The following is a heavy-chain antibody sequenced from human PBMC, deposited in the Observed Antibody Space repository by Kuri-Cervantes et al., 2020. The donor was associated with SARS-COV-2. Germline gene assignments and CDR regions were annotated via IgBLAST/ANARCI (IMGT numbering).Heavy chain of an antibody. D-gene: IGHD2-2*02. CDR2: IYTSGST. CDR1: GGPISSGSYY. Sequence: PCTVPGGPISSGSYYWSWIRQPAGKGLEWIGRIYTSGSTNYTPSLKSRVTISVDTSKNQFSLKLSSVTAADTAVYYCARRVDIVVVPAAIVYAFDIWGQGTMVTVSS. V-gene: IGHV4-61*02. CDR3: ARRVDIVVVPAAIVYAFDI. J-gene: IGHJ3*02.